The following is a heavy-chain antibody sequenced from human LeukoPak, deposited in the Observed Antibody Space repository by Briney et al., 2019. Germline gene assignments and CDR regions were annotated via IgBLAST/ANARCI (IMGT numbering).Heavy chain of an antibody. CDR3: ARGGPQRHYGMDV. CDR1: GGTFSSYA. CDR2: IIPILGIA. V-gene: IGHV1-69*04. Sequence: GASVKVSCKASGGTFSSYAISWVRQAPGQGLEWMGRIIPILGIANYAQKFQGRVTITVDKSTSTAYMELSSLRSEDTAVYYCARGGPQRHYGMDVWGQGTTVTVSS. J-gene: IGHJ6*02.